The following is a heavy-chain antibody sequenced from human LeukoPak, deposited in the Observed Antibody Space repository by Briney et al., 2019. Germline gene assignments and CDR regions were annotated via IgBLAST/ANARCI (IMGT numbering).Heavy chain of an antibody. CDR3: ASSEMARILYAFDI. Sequence: SETLSLTCTVSGGSISSGDYYWSWIRQPPGKGLEWIGYIYYSGSTYYNPSLKSRVTISVDTSKNQFSLKLSSVTAADTAVYYCASSEMARILYAFDIWGQGTMVTVSS. V-gene: IGHV4-30-4*08. CDR1: GGSISSGDYY. CDR2: IYYSGST. D-gene: IGHD5-24*01. J-gene: IGHJ3*02.